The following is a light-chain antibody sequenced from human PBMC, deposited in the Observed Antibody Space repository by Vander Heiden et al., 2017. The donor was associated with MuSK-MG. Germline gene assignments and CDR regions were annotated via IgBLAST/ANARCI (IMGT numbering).Light chain of an antibody. Sequence: DIQMTQSPSSLSASVGDRVTITCRASQDINSYLNWYQQKPGKAPELLIYAASSLQSGVPSRFSGSGSGTDFTLTISSLQPEDFATYYCQQSYSTLYTFGQGTKLEIK. J-gene: IGKJ2*01. CDR3: QQSYSTLYT. CDR2: AAS. CDR1: QDINSY. V-gene: IGKV1-39*01.